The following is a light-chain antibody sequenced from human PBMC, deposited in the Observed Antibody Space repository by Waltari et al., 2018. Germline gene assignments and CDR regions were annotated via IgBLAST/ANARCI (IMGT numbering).Light chain of an antibody. CDR3: QQYSKWPLT. CDR1: QSINNN. Sequence: EIVMAQSPATLSVSPGERATLSCGASQSINNNLAWYQQKPGQAPRLLICAASTRAAGIPARFSGSVSGTEFTLTISSMHSEDFAVYHCQQYSKWPLTFGGGTKVEIK. J-gene: IGKJ4*01. V-gene: IGKV3-15*01. CDR2: AAS.